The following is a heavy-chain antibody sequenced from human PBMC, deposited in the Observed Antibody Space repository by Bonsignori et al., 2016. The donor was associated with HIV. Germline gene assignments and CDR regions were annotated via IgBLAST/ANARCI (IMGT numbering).Heavy chain of an antibody. CDR3: ARIARMSIAAAGTRDAFDI. Sequence: PGKALEWLARIDWDDDKYYSTSLKTRLTISKDTSKNQVVLTMTNMDPVDTATYYCARIARMSIAAAGTRDAFDIWGQGTMVTVSS. CDR2: IDWDDDK. V-gene: IGHV2-70*11. J-gene: IGHJ3*02. D-gene: IGHD6-13*01.